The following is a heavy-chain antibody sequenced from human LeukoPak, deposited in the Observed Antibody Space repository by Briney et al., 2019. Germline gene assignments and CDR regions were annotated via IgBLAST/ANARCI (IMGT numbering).Heavy chain of an antibody. V-gene: IGHV3-74*01. CDR3: ARSTTHPYYNYMDV. D-gene: IGHD4-17*01. J-gene: IGHJ6*03. Sequence: PGGSLRLSCAASGLTFSTHDMSWVRQAPGEGLVWVSRINSDGSTTTYADSVKGRFTISRDNAKNTLYLQMNSLRVEDTAVYYCARSTTHPYYNYMDVWGKGTTVTLSS. CDR2: INSDGSTT. CDR1: GLTFSTHD.